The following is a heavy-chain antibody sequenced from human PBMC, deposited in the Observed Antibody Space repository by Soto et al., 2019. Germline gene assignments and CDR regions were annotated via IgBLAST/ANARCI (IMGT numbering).Heavy chain of an antibody. CDR3: ARRKYYGSGSSIGEGYYYYYGMDV. J-gene: IGHJ6*02. D-gene: IGHD3-10*01. CDR1: GYSFTIYW. CDR2: IYPGDSDT. V-gene: IGHV5-51*01. Sequence: PGESLKISCNGSGYSFTIYWIGWVRQMPGKGLEWMGIIYPGDSDTRYSPSFQGQVTISADKSISTAYLQWSSLKASDTAMYYCARRKYYGSGSSIGEGYYYYYGMDVWGQGTTVTVSS.